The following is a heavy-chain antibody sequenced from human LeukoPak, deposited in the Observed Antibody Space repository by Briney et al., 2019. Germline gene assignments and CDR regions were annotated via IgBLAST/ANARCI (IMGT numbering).Heavy chain of an antibody. CDR1: GFTFSSYW. CDR3: ARDYSNSGWSYYYYYYMDV. CDR2: IKHDGSEK. J-gene: IGHJ6*03. V-gene: IGHV3-7*01. D-gene: IGHD6-19*01. Sequence: GGSLRLSCAASGFTFSSYWMSWVRQAPGKGLEWVANIKHDGSEKYYVDSVKGRFTISRDNAKNSLYLQMNSLRAEDTAVYYCARDYSNSGWSYYYYYYMDVWGKGTTVTVSS.